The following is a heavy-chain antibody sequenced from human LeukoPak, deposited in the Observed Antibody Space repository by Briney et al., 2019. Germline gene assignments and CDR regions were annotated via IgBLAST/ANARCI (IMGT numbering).Heavy chain of an antibody. CDR1: GFTFSSYT. Sequence: PGGPLRLSCAAPGFTFSSYTMNWVRQAPGKGLEWVSAISSISSYIYYADSVKGRFTISRDNAKNSLSLQMNSLRDEDTAVYYCAREAVAVTEDYWGQGSLVTVSS. V-gene: IGHV3-21*01. CDR2: ISSISSYI. D-gene: IGHD6-19*01. J-gene: IGHJ4*02. CDR3: AREAVAVTEDY.